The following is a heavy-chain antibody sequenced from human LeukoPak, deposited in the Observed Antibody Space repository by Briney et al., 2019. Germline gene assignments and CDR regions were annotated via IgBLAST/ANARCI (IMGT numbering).Heavy chain of an antibody. V-gene: IGHV4-59*01. Sequence: SETLSLTCSVSGGSISTYYWSWIRQPPGKGLEWIAYMYYSGSTNYNPYLKSRVSISVDTSKNQFSLNLSSVTAADTAVYYCARVDGGYCSGGSCYSNRFDPWGQGTLVTVSS. CDR2: MYYSGST. CDR3: ARVDGGYCSGGSCYSNRFDP. D-gene: IGHD2-15*01. CDR1: GGSISTYY. J-gene: IGHJ5*02.